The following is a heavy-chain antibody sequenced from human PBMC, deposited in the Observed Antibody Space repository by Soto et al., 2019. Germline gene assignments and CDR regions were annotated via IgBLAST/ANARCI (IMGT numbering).Heavy chain of an antibody. CDR1: GYSFTSYW. CDR3: ARRLFRAPREPTPVGYSGYEFRGEFDY. CDR2: IYPGDSDT. D-gene: IGHD5-12*01. J-gene: IGHJ4*02. Sequence: GESLKISCKGSGYSFTSYWIGWVRQMPGKGLEWMGIIYPGDSDTRYSPSFQGQVTISADKSISTAYLQWSSLKASDTAMYYCARRLFRAPREPTPVGYSGYEFRGEFDYWGQGTLVTVSS. V-gene: IGHV5-51*01.